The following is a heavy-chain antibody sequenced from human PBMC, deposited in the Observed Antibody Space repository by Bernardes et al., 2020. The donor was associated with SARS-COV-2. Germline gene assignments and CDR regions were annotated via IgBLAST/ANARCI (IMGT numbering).Heavy chain of an antibody. D-gene: IGHD3-3*01. Sequence: GSLRLSCAASGFTFSNAWMSWVRQAPGKGLEWVGRIKSKTDGGTTDYAAPVKGRCTISRDDSKNTLYLQMNSLKTEDTAVYYCTTGGAITIFGVVIVMDAFDIWGQGTMVTVSS. CDR3: TTGGAITIFGVVIVMDAFDI. CDR1: GFTFSNAW. V-gene: IGHV3-15*01. J-gene: IGHJ3*02. CDR2: IKSKTDGGTT.